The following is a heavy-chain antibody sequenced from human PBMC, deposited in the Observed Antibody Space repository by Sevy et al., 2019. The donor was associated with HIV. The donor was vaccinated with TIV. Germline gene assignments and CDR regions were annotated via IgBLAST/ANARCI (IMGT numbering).Heavy chain of an antibody. CDR3: TRHCSSTTCSHAFDI. V-gene: IGHV4-34*01. CDR1: GGSFSGYY. CDR2: INHSGST. D-gene: IGHD2-2*01. J-gene: IGHJ3*02. Sequence: SKTLSLTCAVYGGSFSGYYWSWIRQPPGKGLEWIGEINHSGSTNYNPSLKSRVTISVDTSKNQFSLKLSSVTAADTAVYYCTRHCSSTTCSHAFDIWGQGTMVTVSS.